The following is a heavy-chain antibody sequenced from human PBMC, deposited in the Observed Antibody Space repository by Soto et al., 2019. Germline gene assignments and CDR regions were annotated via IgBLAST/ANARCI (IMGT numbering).Heavy chain of an antibody. CDR1: GFTFSSYA. V-gene: IGHV3-23*01. D-gene: IGHD2-2*01. J-gene: IGHJ4*02. CDR2: ISGSGGST. CDR3: AKDYSRYCSSTSCYYIVDY. Sequence: GGSLRLSCAASGFTFSSYAMSWVRQAPGKGLEWVSAISGSGGSTYYADSVKGRFTISRDNSKNTLYLQMNSLRAEDTAVYYCAKDYSRYCSSTSCYYIVDYWGQGTLVTVSS.